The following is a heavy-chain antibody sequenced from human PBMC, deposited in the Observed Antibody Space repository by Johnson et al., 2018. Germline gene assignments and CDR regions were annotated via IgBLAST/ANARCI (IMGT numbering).Heavy chain of an antibody. CDR1: GFTFSTSV. V-gene: IGHV3-21*01. D-gene: IGHD6-13*01. J-gene: IGHJ1*01. CDR3: AKDWEIAAVGTGGYFHP. Sequence: VQLVQSGGGLVKPGGSLRLSCEASGFTFSTSVMNWVRQAPGKGLECVSSISSSGSYTYYADSLKGRFTISGDNAKNSLFLQMNRLRAEDTAVYFCAKDWEIAAVGTGGYFHPWGQGTLVTVSS. CDR2: ISSSGSYT.